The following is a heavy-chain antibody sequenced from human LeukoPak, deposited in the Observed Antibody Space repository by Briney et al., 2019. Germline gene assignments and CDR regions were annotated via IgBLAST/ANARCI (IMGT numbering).Heavy chain of an antibody. V-gene: IGHV3-7*01. J-gene: IGHJ6*04. Sequence: PGGSLRLSCAASGFSFSDHHMSWVRQAPGKGLEWVANIKQDGSEKYYVDSVKGRFTISRDNAKNSLYLQLNSLRAEDTAAYYCARDGDTSGMDVWGKGTTVTVSS. CDR1: GFSFSDHH. D-gene: IGHD5-18*01. CDR3: ARDGDTSGMDV. CDR2: IKQDGSEK.